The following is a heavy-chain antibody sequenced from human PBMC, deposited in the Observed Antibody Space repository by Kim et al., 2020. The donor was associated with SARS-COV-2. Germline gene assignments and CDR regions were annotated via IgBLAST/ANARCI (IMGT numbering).Heavy chain of an antibody. D-gene: IGHD2-2*01. Sequence: ASVKVSCKASGYIFTGYNIHWVRQAPGQGLEWMGWINPNSGGTKYAQKFQGRVTMTGDTSISTAYLELNSLRSDDTAVYYCARVWSPTSSFDYWGLGTPVTVSS. CDR3: ARVWSPTSSFDY. V-gene: IGHV1-2*02. CDR2: INPNSGGT. CDR1: GYIFTGYN. J-gene: IGHJ4*02.